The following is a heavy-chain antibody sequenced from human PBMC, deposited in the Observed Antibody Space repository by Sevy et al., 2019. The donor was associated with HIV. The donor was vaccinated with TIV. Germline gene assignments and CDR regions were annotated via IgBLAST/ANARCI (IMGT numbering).Heavy chain of an antibody. CDR1: GFTFSSAW. J-gene: IGHJ6*02. Sequence: GGSLRLSCTASGFTFSSAWMSWVRQAPGKGLEWVGRIKSEFDGGAIDYAATVKGRFSISREDSKNKVNLQMNSLKTEETAVYYCITDPAYRGYDEEVINYYFYGMDVWGQGTTVTVSS. CDR2: IKSEFDGGAI. CDR3: ITDPAYRGYDEEVINYYFYGMDV. D-gene: IGHD5-12*01. V-gene: IGHV3-15*01.